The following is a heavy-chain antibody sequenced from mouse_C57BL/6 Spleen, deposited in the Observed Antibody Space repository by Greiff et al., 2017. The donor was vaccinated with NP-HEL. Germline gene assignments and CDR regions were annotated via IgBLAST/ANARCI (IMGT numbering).Heavy chain of an antibody. Sequence: QVHVKQSGPELVKPGASVKISCKASGYSFTSYYIHWVKQRPGQGLEWIGWIYPGSGNTKYNEKFKGKATLTADTSSSTAYMQLSSLTSEDSAVYYCAREERDPLYYFDYWGQGTTLTVSS. D-gene: IGHD3-3*01. CDR1: GYSFTSYY. CDR2: IYPGSGNT. CDR3: AREERDPLYYFDY. J-gene: IGHJ2*01. V-gene: IGHV1-66*01.